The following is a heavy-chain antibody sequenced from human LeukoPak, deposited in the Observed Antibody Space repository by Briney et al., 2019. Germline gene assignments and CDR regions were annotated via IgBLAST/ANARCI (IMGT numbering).Heavy chain of an antibody. V-gene: IGHV3-23*01. CDR2: ISGSGGST. J-gene: IGHJ4*02. CDR1: GFTFSRYD. Sequence: SGGSLRLSCAASGFTFSRYDMSWVRQAPGKGLEWVSAISGSGGSTYYADSVKGRFTISRDNSKNMVYLQMNSLRAEDTAVYYCAKDDTSGRYDYWGQGTLVTVSS. CDR3: AKDDTSGRYDY. D-gene: IGHD6-19*01.